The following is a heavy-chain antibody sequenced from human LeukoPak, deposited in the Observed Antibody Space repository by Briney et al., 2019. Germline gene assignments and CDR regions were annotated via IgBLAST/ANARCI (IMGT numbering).Heavy chain of an antibody. CDR1: GFTFTSSA. CDR2: IVVGSGNT. J-gene: IGHJ4*02. V-gene: IGHV1-58*01. CDR3: ARDGLPTVPLPFDY. Sequence: SVKVSCKASGFTFTSSAVQWVRQARGQRLEWIGWIVVGSGNTNYAQKFQERVTITRDMSTSTAYMELSSLRSEDTAVYYCARDGLPTVPLPFDYWGQGTLVTVSS. D-gene: IGHD2-21*02.